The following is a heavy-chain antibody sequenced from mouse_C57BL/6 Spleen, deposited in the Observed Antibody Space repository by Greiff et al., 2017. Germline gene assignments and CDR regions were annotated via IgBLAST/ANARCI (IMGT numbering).Heavy chain of an antibody. V-gene: IGHV1-15*01. CDR2: IDPETGGT. Sequence: VQLQQSGAELVRPGASVTLSCKASGYTFTDYEMHWVKQTPVHGLEWIGAIDPETGGTAYNQKFKGKAILTADKSSSTAYMELRSLTSEDSAVYYCTRGEGYFDYWGQGTTLTVSS. CDR1: GYTFTDYE. CDR3: TRGEGYFDY. J-gene: IGHJ2*01.